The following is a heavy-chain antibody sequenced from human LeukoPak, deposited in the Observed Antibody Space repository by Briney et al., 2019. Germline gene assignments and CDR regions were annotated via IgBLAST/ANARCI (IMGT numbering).Heavy chain of an antibody. V-gene: IGHV4-4*02. D-gene: IGHD4-17*01. CDR1: GGSISSSNW. CDR2: IYHSGSA. CDR3: ARASHDYGDYSHFDY. Sequence: SETLSLTCAVSGGSISSSNWWSWVRQPPGKGLEWIGEIYHSGSANYNPSLKSRVTIAVDKSKNQFSLKLSSVTAADTAVYYCARASHDYGDYSHFDYWGQGTLVTVSS. J-gene: IGHJ4*02.